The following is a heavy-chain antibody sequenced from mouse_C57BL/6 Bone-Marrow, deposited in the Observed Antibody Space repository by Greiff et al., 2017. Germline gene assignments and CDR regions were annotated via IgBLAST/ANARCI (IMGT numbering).Heavy chain of an antibody. CDR1: GYAFTNYL. D-gene: IGHD3-2*02. CDR3: ARVGDSSGFDY. Sequence: QVQLQQSGAELVRPGTSVKVSCKASGYAFTNYLIEWVKQRPGQGLEWIGVINPGSGGTNYNEKFKGKATLTADKSSSTAYMQLSSLTSEDSAVYFCARVGDSSGFDYGGQGTTLTVSS. CDR2: INPGSGGT. V-gene: IGHV1-54*01. J-gene: IGHJ2*01.